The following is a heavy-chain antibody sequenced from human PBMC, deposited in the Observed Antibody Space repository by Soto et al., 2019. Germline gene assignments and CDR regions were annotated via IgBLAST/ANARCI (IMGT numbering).Heavy chain of an antibody. CDR1: GFTFSSYA. Sequence: GGSLRLSCAASGFTFSSYAMSWVRQAPGKGLEWVSAISGSGGSTYYADSVKGRFTISRDNSKNTLYLQMNSLRVEDTAVYYCAKGYCSGGSCVPYYYYYMDVWGKGTTVTVSS. D-gene: IGHD2-15*01. CDR3: AKGYCSGGSCVPYYYYYMDV. CDR2: ISGSGGST. V-gene: IGHV3-23*01. J-gene: IGHJ6*03.